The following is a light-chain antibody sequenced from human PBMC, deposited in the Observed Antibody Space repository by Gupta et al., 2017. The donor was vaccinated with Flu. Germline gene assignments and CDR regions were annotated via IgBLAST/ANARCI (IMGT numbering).Light chain of an antibody. CDR3: AAWDDSLNGRV. Sequence: QSVLTLPPSASGTPGQSVPLSCSGSISNIGSGTVNWYQQLPGTAPKVLIYSNSRRPSGVPDRFSGSKSGTSASLAISGLQLEDEADYYCAAWDDSLNGRVFGGGTKLTVL. CDR2: SNS. J-gene: IGLJ3*02. V-gene: IGLV1-44*01. CDR1: ISNIGSGT.